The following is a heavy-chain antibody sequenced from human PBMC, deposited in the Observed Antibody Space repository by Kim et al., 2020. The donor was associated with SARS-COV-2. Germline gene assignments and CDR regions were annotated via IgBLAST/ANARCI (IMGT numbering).Heavy chain of an antibody. CDR2: ST. Sequence: STYDNPSLKSRVTISVDTSKNQFSLKLSSVTAADTAVYYCARDQRSTFDYWGQGTLVTVSS. CDR3: ARDQRSTFDY. J-gene: IGHJ4*02. D-gene: IGHD2-2*01. V-gene: IGHV4-39*07.